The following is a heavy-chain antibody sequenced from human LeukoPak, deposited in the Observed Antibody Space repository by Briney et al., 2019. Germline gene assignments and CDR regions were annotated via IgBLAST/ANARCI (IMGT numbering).Heavy chain of an antibody. CDR3: AKDLEDYGDSMYYFDY. CDR2: ISGSGGST. D-gene: IGHD4-17*01. V-gene: IGHV3-23*01. CDR1: GFTFSSYA. Sequence: GASLRLSCAASGFTFSSYAMSWVRQAPGKGLEWVSAISGSGGSTYYADSVKGRFTISRDNSKNTLYLQMNSLRAEDTAVYYCAKDLEDYGDSMYYFDYWGQGTLVTVSS. J-gene: IGHJ4*02.